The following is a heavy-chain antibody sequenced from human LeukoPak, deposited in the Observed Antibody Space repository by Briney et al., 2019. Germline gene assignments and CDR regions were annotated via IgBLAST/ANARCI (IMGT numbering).Heavy chain of an antibody. CDR3: AREEGGYFDS. CDR1: GFTFKTYW. J-gene: IGHJ4*02. Sequence: GGSLRLSCAASGFTFKTYWMSWLRQPPGKGLEWVANIKQDGSDKYYVDSVKGRFTISRDNAKNSLFLQINSLRIDDTAVYYCAREEGGYFDSWGQGTLVTVSS. D-gene: IGHD1-26*01. V-gene: IGHV3-7*01. CDR2: IKQDGSDK.